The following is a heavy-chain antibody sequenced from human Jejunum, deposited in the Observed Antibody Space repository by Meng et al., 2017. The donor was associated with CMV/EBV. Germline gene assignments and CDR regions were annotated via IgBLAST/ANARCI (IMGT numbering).Heavy chain of an antibody. Sequence: ASGGTVSSCAISWVRQAPGQGLEWMGGIIPIFGTANYAQVCQGRVTITTDESTSTAYMELSSLRYEDTAVYYCAGGKWELLSLDYWGQGTRVTVSS. CDR3: AGGKWELLSLDY. V-gene: IGHV1-69*05. J-gene: IGHJ4*02. CDR2: IIPIFGTA. CDR1: GGTVSSCA. D-gene: IGHD1-26*01.